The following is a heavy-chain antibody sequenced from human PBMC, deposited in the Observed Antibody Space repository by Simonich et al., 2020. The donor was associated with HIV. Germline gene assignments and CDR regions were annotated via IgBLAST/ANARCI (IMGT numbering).Heavy chain of an antibody. Sequence: QVQLQESGPGLVKPSETLSLTCGVSGFSISSGYYWGWIRPPPGKWLEWIGTIYAGGSTYHNPSLKSRVTISRDTSKNQFSLNLSSVTAADTAVYYCARGLGYFDYWGQGTLATVSS. CDR1: GFSISSGYY. D-gene: IGHD3-9*01. J-gene: IGHJ4*02. V-gene: IGHV4-38-2*01. CDR2: IYAGGST. CDR3: ARGLGYFDY.